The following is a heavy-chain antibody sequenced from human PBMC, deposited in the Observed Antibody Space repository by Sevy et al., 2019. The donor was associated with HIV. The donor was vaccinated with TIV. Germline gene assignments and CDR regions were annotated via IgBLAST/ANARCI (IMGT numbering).Heavy chain of an antibody. CDR2: ISAYNGNT. CDR1: GYTFTSYG. D-gene: IGHD6-6*01. CDR3: ARFGIYSNSTPPLYYYYGMDV. V-gene: IGHV1-18*01. J-gene: IGHJ6*02. Sequence: ASVKVYCKASGYTFTSYGISWMRQAPGQGLEWMGWISAYNGNTNYAQKLQGRVTMTTETSTSTAGMELGSLRTDDTAVNYCARFGIYSNSTPPLYYYYGMDVWGQGTTATVSS.